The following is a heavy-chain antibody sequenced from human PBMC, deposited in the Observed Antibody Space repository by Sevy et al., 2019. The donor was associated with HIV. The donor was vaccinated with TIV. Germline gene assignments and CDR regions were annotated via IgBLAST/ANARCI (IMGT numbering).Heavy chain of an antibody. D-gene: IGHD1-26*01. CDR1: GFTFNNYW. Sequence: GGSLRLSCAASGFTFNNYWMSWVRQAPGRGLEWVANIKQEGSEKYNVDSVKGRFTISRDNAKNSMYLQMNSLRAEDTAVYYCAREREGWDLGGHYFEYWGQGTLVTVSS. CDR3: AREREGWDLGGHYFEY. CDR2: IKQEGSEK. V-gene: IGHV3-7*01. J-gene: IGHJ4*02.